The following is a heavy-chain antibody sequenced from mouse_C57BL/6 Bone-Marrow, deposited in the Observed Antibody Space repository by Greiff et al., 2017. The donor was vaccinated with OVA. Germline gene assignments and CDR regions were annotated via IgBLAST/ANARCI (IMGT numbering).Heavy chain of an antibody. CDR2: ISNLAYSI. Sequence: EVKLQESGGGLVQPGGSLKLSCAASGFTFSDYGMAWVRQAPRKGPEWVAFISNLAYSIYYADTVTGRFTISRENAKNTLYLEMSSLRSEDTAMYYCAREGLLYAMDYWGQGTSVTVSS. V-gene: IGHV5-15*01. D-gene: IGHD3-3*01. J-gene: IGHJ4*01. CDR1: GFTFSDYG. CDR3: AREGLLYAMDY.